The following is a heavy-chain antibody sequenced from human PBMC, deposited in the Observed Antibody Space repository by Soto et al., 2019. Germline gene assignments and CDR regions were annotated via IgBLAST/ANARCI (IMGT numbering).Heavy chain of an antibody. CDR1: GYTFTGHY. Sequence: QVQLVQSGAEVKKPGASVKVSCKASGYTFTGHYMHWVRQAPGQGLEWMGWINPKSGGTKYAQKFQGWVTMTRDTSISTAYMELRRLRSDDTALYYCARPVGGGATYSDAFDIWGQGTMVTVSS. J-gene: IGHJ3*02. CDR3: ARPVGGGATYSDAFDI. D-gene: IGHD1-26*01. CDR2: INPKSGGT. V-gene: IGHV1-2*04.